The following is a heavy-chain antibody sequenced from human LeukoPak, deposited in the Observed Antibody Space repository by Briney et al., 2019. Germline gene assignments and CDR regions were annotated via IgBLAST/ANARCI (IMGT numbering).Heavy chain of an antibody. V-gene: IGHV4-59*08. D-gene: IGHD6-13*01. CDR2: IYYSGST. Sequence: SETLSLTCTVSGGSISSHHWSWLRQPPGKGLEWIGYIYYSGSTNYKPSLKSRVTISVDTFKNQFSLKLTSVTAADTAVYYCARHLDIAASGTFDYWGQGTLVTVSS. CDR1: GGSISSHH. J-gene: IGHJ4*02. CDR3: ARHLDIAASGTFDY.